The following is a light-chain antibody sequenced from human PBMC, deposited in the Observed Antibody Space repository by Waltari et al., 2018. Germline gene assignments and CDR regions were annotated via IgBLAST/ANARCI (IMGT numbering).Light chain of an antibody. CDR1: SSDLGDYNS. CDR2: EVN. CDR3: NSYTTSSTMI. V-gene: IGLV2-14*01. Sequence: QSALTQPASVSGSPGQSITISCTGTSSDLGDYNSVSWYQQHPGKAPKLMIYEVNKRPSGVSNRFSGSKFGNTASLTISGLQAEDEADYYCNSYTTSSTMIFGGGTKLTVL. J-gene: IGLJ2*01.